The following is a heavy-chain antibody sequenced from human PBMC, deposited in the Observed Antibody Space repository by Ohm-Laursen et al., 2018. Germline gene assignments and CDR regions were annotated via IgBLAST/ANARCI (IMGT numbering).Heavy chain of an antibody. D-gene: IGHD3-22*01. CDR1: GFTFSSYA. CDR2: ISGSGGST. CDR3: VREKVDYYDSTGQKGGFDY. Sequence: SLRLSCAAPGFTFSSYAMSWVRQAPGKWLEWVSAISGSGGSTYYADSVKGRFAVSRDNSKNTLYLQMSSLRAEDTAVYYCVREKVDYYDSTGQKGGFDYWGQGTLVTVSS. J-gene: IGHJ4*02. V-gene: IGHV3-23*01.